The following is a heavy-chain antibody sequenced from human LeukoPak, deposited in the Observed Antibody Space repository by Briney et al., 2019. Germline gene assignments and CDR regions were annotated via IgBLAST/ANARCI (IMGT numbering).Heavy chain of an antibody. CDR3: ARDRRRGYFDY. V-gene: IGHV4-34*01. CDR1: GGSFSGYY. CDR2: INHSGST. J-gene: IGHJ4*02. Sequence: PSETLSLTCAVYGGSFSGYYWSWIRQPPGKGLEWIGEINHSGSTNYNPSLKSRVTISVGTSKNQFSLKLSSVTAADTAVYYCARDRRRGYFDYWGQGTLVTVSS.